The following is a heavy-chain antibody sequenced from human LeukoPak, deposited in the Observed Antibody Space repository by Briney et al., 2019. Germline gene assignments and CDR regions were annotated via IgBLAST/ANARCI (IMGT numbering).Heavy chain of an antibody. V-gene: IGHV1-69*04. CDR3: ASDRTKGFFGNDY. Sequence: EASVKLSCKASGDTFSGYAVRWVRQAPGQGREWMGRIIPILGIANYAQKFQGRVTIPADKSTSTAYMELSSLRSEDTAVYYCASDRTKGFFGNDYWGQGTLVTVSS. CDR2: IIPILGIA. D-gene: IGHD1-7*01. CDR1: GDTFSGYA. J-gene: IGHJ4*02.